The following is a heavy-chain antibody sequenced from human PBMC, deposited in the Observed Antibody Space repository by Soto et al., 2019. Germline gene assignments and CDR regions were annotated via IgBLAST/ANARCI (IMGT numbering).Heavy chain of an antibody. V-gene: IGHV3-30*18. CDR3: AKDPYYYCSSGYYVFDS. J-gene: IGHJ4*02. CDR2: ISHDGSNT. CDR1: GFTFSAYG. Sequence: LRLSCAASGFTFSAYGIHWVRQAPGKGLEWVAVISHDGSNTNYADSVKGRFTFSRDNSKDTVYLQMNSLRAEDTAVYYCAKDPYYYCSSGYYVFDSWGQGTVVTVS. D-gene: IGHD3-22*01.